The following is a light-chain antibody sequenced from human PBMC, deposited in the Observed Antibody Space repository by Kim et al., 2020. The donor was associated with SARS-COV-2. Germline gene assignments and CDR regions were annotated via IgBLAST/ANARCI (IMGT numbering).Light chain of an antibody. CDR1: SLRNYY. J-gene: IGLJ3*02. CDR3: SSRDSSGDNVML. CDR2: GKN. Sequence: SSELTQDSAVSVALGQTVLITCQGDSLRNYYASWYQQRPGQAPRLLIYGKNSRTSGISDRFSGSTSGNTASLTITAPQAEDEADYFCSSRDSSGDNVMLFGGGTQLTVL. V-gene: IGLV3-19*01.